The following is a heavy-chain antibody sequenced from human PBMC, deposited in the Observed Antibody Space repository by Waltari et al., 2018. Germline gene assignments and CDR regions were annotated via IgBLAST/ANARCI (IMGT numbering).Heavy chain of an antibody. Sequence: QVQLVQSGTEVKKPGSSVKVSCKDSGGTFSNFRFIWVRQAPGQGLEWMGGILPIFGAPNYAQKFRGRVTITADESTSTAYMELSSLTSEDTAVYYCGVGVGWNQGGNSAFPGYWGRGTLVSVSS. J-gene: IGHJ4*02. CDR3: GVGVGWNQGGNSAFPGY. V-gene: IGHV1-69*01. CDR2: ILPIFGAP. CDR1: GGTFSNFR. D-gene: IGHD3-3*01.